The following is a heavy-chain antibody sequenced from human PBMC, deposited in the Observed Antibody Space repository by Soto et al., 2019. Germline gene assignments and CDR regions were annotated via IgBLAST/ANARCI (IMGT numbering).Heavy chain of an antibody. J-gene: IGHJ6*02. CDR2: IYPGDSDT. Sequence: GESLKISCKGSGYSFTSYWIGWVRQMPGKGPEWMGIIYPGDSDTRYSPPFQGQVTISADKSISTAYLQWSSLKASDTAMYYCASTYSSSYLNYYGMDVWGQGTTVTVSS. CDR3: ASTYSSSYLNYYGMDV. D-gene: IGHD6-6*01. CDR1: GYSFTSYW. V-gene: IGHV5-51*01.